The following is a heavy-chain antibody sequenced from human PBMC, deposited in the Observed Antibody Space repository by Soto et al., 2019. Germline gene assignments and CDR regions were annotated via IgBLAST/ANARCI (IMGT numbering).Heavy chain of an antibody. CDR1: GYTFTNYG. J-gene: IGHJ6*02. CDR2: ISAYNGHT. CDR3: ARRSRGLDV. Sequence: GPSVKVSCKSSGYTFTNYGITWVRQAPGQGLEWMGWISAYNGHTDYAQKFQGRVTMTTDTSTSTAYMDLWSLRSDDTAVYYCARRSRGLDVWGQGTTVTVSS. V-gene: IGHV1-18*01.